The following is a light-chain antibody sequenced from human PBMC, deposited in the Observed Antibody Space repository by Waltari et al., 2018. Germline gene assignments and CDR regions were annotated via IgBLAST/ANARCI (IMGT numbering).Light chain of an antibody. J-gene: IGKJ5*01. Sequence: DIVLTQSPDSLAVSLGERATIYCTSSQAVLYSSINKNYLAWYRQKPGQPPELLIYWASTRESGVPDRFIGSGSGTDFTLTVSSLQAEDVAVYYCQQYYSTPTFGQGTRLEIK. CDR2: WAS. V-gene: IGKV4-1*01. CDR3: QQYYSTPT. CDR1: QAVLYSSINKNY.